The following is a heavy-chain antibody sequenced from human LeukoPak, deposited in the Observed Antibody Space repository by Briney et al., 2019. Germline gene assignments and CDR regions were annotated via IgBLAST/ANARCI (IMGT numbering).Heavy chain of an antibody. CDR2: ISYDGSNK. CDR1: GFTFSSYG. CDR3: ARAARAARNSYYYAMDV. Sequence: PGGSLRLSCAASGFTFSSYGMHWVRQAPGKGLEWVAVISYDGSNKYYADSVKGRFTISRDNSKNTLYLQMNSLRAEDTALYYCARAARAARNSYYYAMDVWGQGTTVTVS. J-gene: IGHJ6*02. V-gene: IGHV3-30*03. D-gene: IGHD2-15*01.